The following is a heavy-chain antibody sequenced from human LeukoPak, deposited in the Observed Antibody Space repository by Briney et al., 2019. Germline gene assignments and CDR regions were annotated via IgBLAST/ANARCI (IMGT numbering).Heavy chain of an antibody. CDR2: MNPNSGNT. D-gene: IGHD2-15*01. J-gene: IGHJ4*02. V-gene: IGHV1-8*03. Sequence: ASVKVSCKASGYTFTSYDINWVRQAPGQGLEWMGWMNPNSGNTGYAQKFQGRVTITRNTSISTAYMELSSLRSEDTAVYYCTRGLGYCSGGSCDREYYFDYWGQGTLVTVSS. CDR1: GYTFTSYD. CDR3: TRGLGYCSGGSCDREYYFDY.